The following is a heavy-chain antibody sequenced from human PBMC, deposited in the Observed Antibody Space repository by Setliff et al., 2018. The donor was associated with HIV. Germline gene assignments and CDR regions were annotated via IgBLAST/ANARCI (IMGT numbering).Heavy chain of an antibody. D-gene: IGHD3-10*01. CDR1: GGSISSSSYY. CDR3: ARIIFVTMVRGVIITSGYPGWFDP. V-gene: IGHV4-39*01. Sequence: SETLSLTCTVSGGSISSSSYYWGWIRQPPGKGLEWIGSIYYSGSTYYNPSLKSRVTISVDTSKNQFSLKLSSVTAADTAVYYCARIIFVTMVRGVIITSGYPGWFDPWGQGILVTVSS. J-gene: IGHJ5*02. CDR2: IYYSGST.